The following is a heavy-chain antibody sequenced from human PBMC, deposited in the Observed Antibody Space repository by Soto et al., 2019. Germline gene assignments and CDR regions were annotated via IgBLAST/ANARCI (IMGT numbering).Heavy chain of an antibody. J-gene: IGHJ4*02. Sequence: SETLSLTCTVSGGSISSGLHYWSWIRQRPGKGLEWIAYIYNTGSTNYNPSLKSRVTISVDTSKNQFSLKLSSVTAADTAVYYCARALYLVRYSSGWYPIGYWGQGTLVTAPQ. CDR1: GGSISSGLHY. V-gene: IGHV4-31*03. D-gene: IGHD6-19*01. CDR3: ARALYLVRYSSGWYPIGY. CDR2: IYNTGST.